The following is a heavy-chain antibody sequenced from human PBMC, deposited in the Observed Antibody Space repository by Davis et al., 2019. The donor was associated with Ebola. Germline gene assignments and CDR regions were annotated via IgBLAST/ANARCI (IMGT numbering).Heavy chain of an antibody. D-gene: IGHD1-26*01. Sequence: SETLSLTCAVYGGSFSGYYWSWIRQPPGKGLEWIGYIYYSGSTNYNPSLKSRVTISVDTSKNQFSLKLSSVTAADTAVYYCARHGSGSRYVDFDYWGQGTLVTVSS. J-gene: IGHJ4*02. V-gene: IGHV4-59*08. CDR2: IYYSGST. CDR3: ARHGSGSRYVDFDY. CDR1: GGSFSGYY.